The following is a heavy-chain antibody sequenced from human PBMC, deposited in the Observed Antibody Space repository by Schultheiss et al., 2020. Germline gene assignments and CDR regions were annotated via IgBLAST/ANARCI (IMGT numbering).Heavy chain of an antibody. J-gene: IGHJ4*02. D-gene: IGHD2-2*01. Sequence: GESLKISCAASGFTFSSYGMHWVRQAPGKGLEWVAVISYDGSNKYYADSVKGRFTISRDNSKNTLYLQMNSLRAEDTAVYYCAILVGGRNYWGQGTLVTVSS. CDR3: AILVGGRNY. CDR1: GFTFSSYG. CDR2: ISYDGSNK. V-gene: IGHV3-30*03.